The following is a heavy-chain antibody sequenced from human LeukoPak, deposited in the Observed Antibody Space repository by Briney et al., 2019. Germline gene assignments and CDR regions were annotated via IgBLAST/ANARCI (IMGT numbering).Heavy chain of an antibody. CDR1: GFTFSSYG. V-gene: IGHV3-33*06. Sequence: GGSLRLSCAASGFTFSSYGMHWVRQAPGKGLEWVAVIWYDGTDEYYADSVKGRFTVSRDNSKKTLYLQMNSLRAEDTAVYYCAKDATTTRRGFDYWGQGTLATVSP. J-gene: IGHJ4*02. CDR3: AKDATTTRRGFDY. CDR2: IWYDGTDE. D-gene: IGHD3-10*01.